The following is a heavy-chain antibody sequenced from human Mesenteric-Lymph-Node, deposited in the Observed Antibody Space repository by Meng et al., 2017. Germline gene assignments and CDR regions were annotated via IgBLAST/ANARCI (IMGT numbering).Heavy chain of an antibody. CDR2: IGHCGFN. Sequence: EACAGLVGPSEASSPTTGVFDGSCRTMCYFGGWFRQPPGKGLEWMWSIGHCGFNYYTPSLKSRVTVTIDTSRNQFSLWLSSVTAADTAVYYCVRSSAWVRTGFDPWGQGTLVTVSS. CDR1: DGSCRTMCYF. V-gene: IGHV4-39*01. CDR3: VRSSAWVRTGFDP. J-gene: IGHJ5*02. D-gene: IGHD6-19*01.